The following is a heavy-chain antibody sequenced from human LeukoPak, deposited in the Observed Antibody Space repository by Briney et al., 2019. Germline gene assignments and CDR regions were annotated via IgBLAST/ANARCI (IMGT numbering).Heavy chain of an antibody. Sequence: PGGSLRLSCAASGFTFSSYGMHWVRQAPGKGLEWVAVISYGGSNKYYADSVKGRFTISRDNSKNTLYLQMNSLRAEDTAVYYCAKDQDIAAADYYFDYWGQGTLVTVSS. CDR1: GFTFSSYG. D-gene: IGHD6-13*01. J-gene: IGHJ4*02. CDR3: AKDQDIAAADYYFDY. V-gene: IGHV3-30*18. CDR2: ISYGGSNK.